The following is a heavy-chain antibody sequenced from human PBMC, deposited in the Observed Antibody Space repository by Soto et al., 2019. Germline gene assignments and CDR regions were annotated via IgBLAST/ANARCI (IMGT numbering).Heavy chain of an antibody. D-gene: IGHD4-17*01. J-gene: IGHJ6*04. CDR3: TKVRGDPV. CDR2: ISAGRST. Sequence: EVQVLESGGDLVQPGGSLRLSCAASGFTFSNYAMNWVRQAPGKGPEWVSGISAGRSTYYADSVKGRFTIARDNSKSTLFLQMDSLRAEDTALYYCTKVRGDPVWGKGTTVTVSS. CDR1: GFTFSNYA. V-gene: IGHV3-23*01.